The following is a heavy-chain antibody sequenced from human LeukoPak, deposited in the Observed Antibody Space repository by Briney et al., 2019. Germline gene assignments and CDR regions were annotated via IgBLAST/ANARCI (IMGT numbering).Heavy chain of an antibody. J-gene: IGHJ6*03. CDR1: GGTFSSYA. V-gene: IGHV1-69*13. Sequence: GASVKVSCKASGGTFSSYAISWVRQAPGQGLEWMGGIIPIFGTANYAQKFQGRVTITADESTSTAYMELSSLRSEDTAVCYCARGFVESYYDSSGYLYMDVWGKGTTVTISS. D-gene: IGHD3-22*01. CDR3: ARGFVESYYDSSGYLYMDV. CDR2: IIPIFGTA.